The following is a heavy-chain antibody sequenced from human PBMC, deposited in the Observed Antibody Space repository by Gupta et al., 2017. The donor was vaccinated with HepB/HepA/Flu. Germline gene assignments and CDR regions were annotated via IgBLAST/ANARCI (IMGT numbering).Heavy chain of an antibody. D-gene: IGHD3-3*01. V-gene: IGHV4-30-4*01. Sequence: QVQLQESGPGLVKPSQTLSLTRTAAGGSISSGDSYWSWIRQPPGKGLEWIGYIYYSGSTYYNPSLKSRVTISVDTSKNQFSLKLSSVTAADTAVYYCARVLRFLEWLTIDYWGQGTLVTVSS. CDR3: ARVLRFLEWLTIDY. CDR2: IYYSGST. CDR1: GGSISSGDSY. J-gene: IGHJ4*02.